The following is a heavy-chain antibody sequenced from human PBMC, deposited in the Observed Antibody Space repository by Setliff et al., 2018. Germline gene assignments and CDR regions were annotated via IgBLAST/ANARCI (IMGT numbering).Heavy chain of an antibody. CDR1: GFTFSSYW. J-gene: IGHJ6*03. CDR2: INRDGSEK. V-gene: IGHV3-7*01. Sequence: PGGSLRLSCAGSGFTFSSYWMTWVRQVPGRGLEWVANINRDGSEKYYLDSVKGRFTISRDNAKTSLYLQMDSLRVEDTAVYYCAREGRSSGWYSGDYFYVYMDVWGRGTTVTVSS. D-gene: IGHD6-19*01. CDR3: AREGRSSGWYSGDYFYVYMDV.